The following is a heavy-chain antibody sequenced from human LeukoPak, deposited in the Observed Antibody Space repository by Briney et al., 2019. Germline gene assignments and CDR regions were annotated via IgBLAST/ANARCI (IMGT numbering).Heavy chain of an antibody. CDR1: GYTFTSYY. CDR2: INPSGGST. V-gene: IGHV1-46*01. J-gene: IGHJ3*02. D-gene: IGHD3-22*01. Sequence: ASVKVSCKASGYTFTSYYMHWVRQAPGQGLEWMGIINPSGGSTSYAQKFQGRVTMTRDTSTSTVYMELSSLRSEDTAVYYRARPVTKYYDSSGPHDAFDIWGQGTMVTVSS. CDR3: ARPVTKYYDSSGPHDAFDI.